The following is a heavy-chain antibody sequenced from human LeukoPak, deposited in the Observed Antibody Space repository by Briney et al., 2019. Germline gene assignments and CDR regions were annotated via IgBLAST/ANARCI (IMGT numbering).Heavy chain of an antibody. CDR3: ARHKDYYYSYMDV. J-gene: IGHJ6*03. V-gene: IGHV4-61*02. CDR2: IYATGST. CDR1: GGSISSGSYY. Sequence: SETLSFTCSVSGGSISSGSYYWSWIRQPAGKGLEWIGRIYATGSTNYNPSLKSRVTISVDTSKNQFSLKLSSVTAADTAVYYCARHKDYYYSYMDVWGKGTTVTISS.